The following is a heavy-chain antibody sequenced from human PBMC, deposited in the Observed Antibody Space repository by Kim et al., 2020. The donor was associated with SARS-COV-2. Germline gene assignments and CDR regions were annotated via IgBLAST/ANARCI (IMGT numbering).Heavy chain of an antibody. CDR2: ISYDGSST. D-gene: IGHD1-1*01. CDR1: GFTFSSYG. J-gene: IGHJ4*02. Sequence: GGSLRLSCAASGFTFSSYGMHWVRQAPGKGLVWVAVISYDGSSTYYADSVKGRFTISRDNSKNTLYLQMNSLRAEDTAVYYCAKDTGRGVYFECWSQGT. CDR3: AKDTGRGVYFEC. V-gene: IGHV3-30*18.